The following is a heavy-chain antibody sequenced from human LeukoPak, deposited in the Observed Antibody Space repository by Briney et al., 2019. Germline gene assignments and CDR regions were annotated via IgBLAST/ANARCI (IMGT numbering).Heavy chain of an antibody. CDR1: GFTFSSYA. J-gene: IGHJ4*02. D-gene: IGHD3-22*01. V-gene: IGHV3-23*01. CDR3: AKWITYYYDTTGYFDY. Sequence: GGSLRLSCAASGFTFSSYAMIWVCQAPGKGLEWVSGISGGGGRTYYADSVKGRFTISRDNSKNTLYLQMNSLRAEDTAVYHCAKWITYYYDTTGYFDYWGQGTLVTVSS. CDR2: ISGGGGRT.